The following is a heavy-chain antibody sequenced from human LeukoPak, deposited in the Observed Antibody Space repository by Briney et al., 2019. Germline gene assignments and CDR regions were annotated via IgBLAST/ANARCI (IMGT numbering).Heavy chain of an antibody. V-gene: IGHV3-15*01. J-gene: IGHJ4*02. Sequence: GGSLRLSCAASGFTFSNAWMSWVRQAPGKGLEWVGRIKSKTDGGTTDYAAPVKARFTISRDDSKNTLYLQMNSLKTEDTAVYYCTTDAIHYDSSGPYYYFDYWGQGTLVTVSS. CDR3: TTDAIHYDSSGPYYYFDY. D-gene: IGHD3-22*01. CDR1: GFTFSNAW. CDR2: IKSKTDGGTT.